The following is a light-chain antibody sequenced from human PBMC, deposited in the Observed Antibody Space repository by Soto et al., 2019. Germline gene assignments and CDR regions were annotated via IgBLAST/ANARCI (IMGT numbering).Light chain of an antibody. CDR2: DNN. CDR1: RSNIGAGFY. J-gene: IGLJ2*01. V-gene: IGLV1-40*01. CDR3: QSYEGSLIVI. Sequence: QPVLTQPPSVSGAPGQRVSISCTGTRSNIGAGFYVKWYQYLPGTAPKLLIYDNNKRPSGVPDGFSGSKSGTSASLVISGRQAADEGDYYCQSYEGSLIVILGGGTKLTV.